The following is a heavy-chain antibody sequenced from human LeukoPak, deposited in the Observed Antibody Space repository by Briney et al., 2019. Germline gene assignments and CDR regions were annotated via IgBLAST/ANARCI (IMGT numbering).Heavy chain of an antibody. CDR2: IKHSGST. CDR3: ARGGISGYVY. Sequence: SETLSPTCAVYGGSFSGYYWSWIRQPPGKGLEWIGEIKHSGSTNYNPSLKSRVTISVDTSKNQFSLKLSSVTAADTAVYYCARGGISGYVYWGQGTLVTVSS. D-gene: IGHD5-12*01. J-gene: IGHJ4*02. V-gene: IGHV4-34*01. CDR1: GGSFSGYY.